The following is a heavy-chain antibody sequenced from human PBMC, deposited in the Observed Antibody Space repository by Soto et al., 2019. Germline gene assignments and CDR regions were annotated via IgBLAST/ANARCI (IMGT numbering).Heavy chain of an antibody. Sequence: HPGGSLRLSCAASGFTFSSYAMHWVRQAPGKGLEWVAVISYDGSNKYYADSVKGRFTISRDNSKNTLYLQMNSLRAEDTAVYYCARGNPFRPKPVSPDDYWGQGTLVTVSS. V-gene: IGHV3-30-3*01. J-gene: IGHJ4*02. CDR2: ISYDGSNK. D-gene: IGHD4-4*01. CDR1: GFTFSSYA. CDR3: ARGNPFRPKPVSPDDY.